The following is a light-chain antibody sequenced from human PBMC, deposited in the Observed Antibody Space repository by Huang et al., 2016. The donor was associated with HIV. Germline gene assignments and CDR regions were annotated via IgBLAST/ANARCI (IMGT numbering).Light chain of an antibody. CDR2: SAS. CDR1: QSVGRL. Sequence: DIQMTQSPSSLAASVGDRVTITCRASQSVGRLLNWYQQKPGKAPNLLIYSASSLQSGVPSRFSGSGSGTDFTLTISSLQPEDFATYYCQQSYSDSPFTFGQGTTLEIK. CDR3: QQSYSDSPFT. J-gene: IGKJ2*01. V-gene: IGKV1-39*01.